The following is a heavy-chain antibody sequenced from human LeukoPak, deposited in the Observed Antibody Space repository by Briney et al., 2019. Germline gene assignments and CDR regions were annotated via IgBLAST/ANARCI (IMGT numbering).Heavy chain of an antibody. CDR1: GFTFSSYG. V-gene: IGHV3-30*18. CDR2: ISYDGSNK. CDR3: AKPGLIAVAAYFDY. J-gene: IGHJ4*02. D-gene: IGHD6-19*01. Sequence: PGRSLRLSCAASGFTFSSYGMHWVRQAPGKGLEWVAVISYDGSNKYYADSVKGRFTISRDNSKNTLYLQMNSLRAEDTAVYYCAKPGLIAVAAYFDYWGQGTLVTVSS.